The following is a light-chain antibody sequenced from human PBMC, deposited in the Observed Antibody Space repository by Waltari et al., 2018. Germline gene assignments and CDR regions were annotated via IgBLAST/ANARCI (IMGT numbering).Light chain of an antibody. CDR1: QSISSW. CDR3: QQYNSYPRT. V-gene: IGKV1-5*01. J-gene: IGKJ1*01. Sequence: DIQMTQSPSTLSASVGDRVTITFRASQSISSWLAWYPQKPGKAPKLLIYDASSLESGVPSRFSGSGSGTEFTLTISSLQPDDFATYYCQQYNSYPRTFGQGTKVEIK. CDR2: DAS.